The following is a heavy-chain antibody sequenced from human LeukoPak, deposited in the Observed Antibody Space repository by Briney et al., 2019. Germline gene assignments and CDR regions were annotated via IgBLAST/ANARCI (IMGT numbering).Heavy chain of an antibody. Sequence: GGSLRLSCAASGFTFSSYSMNWVRQAPGKGLEWVSSISSSSSYIYYADSVKGRFTISRDNAKNSLYLQMNSLRAEDTAVYYCARVWEGVAAHQTGFSYYYYGMDVWGQGTTVTVSS. CDR3: ARVWEGVAAHQTGFSYYYYGMDV. J-gene: IGHJ6*02. CDR1: GFTFSSYS. CDR2: ISSSSSYI. V-gene: IGHV3-21*01. D-gene: IGHD6-25*01.